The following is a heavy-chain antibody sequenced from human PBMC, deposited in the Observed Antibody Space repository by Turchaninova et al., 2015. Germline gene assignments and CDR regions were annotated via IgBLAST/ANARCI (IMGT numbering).Heavy chain of an antibody. Sequence: GSWGGLVQPGGSLRLSCSGHGFTLSDHAVTWVRQAPGKGLEWIGFIGSRNFGGTTQYATSVEGRFTFSRDDSNSIAYLQMNSLTPEDTALYYCARVKKELIQEQYFDYWGQGTLVTVAS. D-gene: IGHD1/OR15-1a*01. CDR2: IGSRNFGGTT. CDR3: ARVKKELIQEQYFDY. J-gene: IGHJ4*02. V-gene: IGHV3-49*04. CDR1: GFTLSDHA.